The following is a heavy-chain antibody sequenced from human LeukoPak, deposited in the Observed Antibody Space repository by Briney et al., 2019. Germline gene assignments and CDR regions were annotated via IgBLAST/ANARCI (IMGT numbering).Heavy chain of an antibody. Sequence: ASVKVSCKASGCTFTSYGISWVRQAPGQGVEWMGWISAYNGNTNYAQKLQGRVTMTTDTSTSTAYMELRSLISDDTAVYYCARVGYCSGGSCYAFDYWGQGTLVTVSS. CDR1: GCTFTSYG. V-gene: IGHV1-18*01. CDR2: ISAYNGNT. CDR3: ARVGYCSGGSCYAFDY. J-gene: IGHJ4*02. D-gene: IGHD2-15*01.